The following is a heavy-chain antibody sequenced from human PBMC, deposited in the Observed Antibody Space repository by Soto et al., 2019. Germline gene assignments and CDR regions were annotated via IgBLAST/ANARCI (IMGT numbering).Heavy chain of an antibody. D-gene: IGHD3-22*01. CDR2: ISAYNGNT. CDR1: GYTFTSYG. CDR3: ARDYYYYDSSGYYSINWFDS. V-gene: IGHV1-18*01. Sequence: QVQLVQSGAEVKKPGASVKVSCKASGYTFTSYGITWVHQAPGQGLEWMGWISAYNGNTNYAQKLQGRVTMTTDTTTNPGHMEVRSLRSDDTAVYYCARDYYYYDSSGYYSINWFDSWGQGTLVTVSS. J-gene: IGHJ5*01.